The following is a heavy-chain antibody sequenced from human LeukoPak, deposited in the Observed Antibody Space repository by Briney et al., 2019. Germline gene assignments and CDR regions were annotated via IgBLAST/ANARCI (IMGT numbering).Heavy chain of an antibody. CDR2: IFNSGRT. CDR3: ARAIYGSGSYYFDY. J-gene: IGHJ4*02. Sequence: SETLSLTCTVSSYSISSSSYHWGWIRQPPGEGLEWIGSIFNSGRTYYNPSLKSRVTISVDTSNNQFSLKLRSVTAADTAVYYCARAIYGSGSYYFDYWGQGTLVTVSS. CDR1: SYSISSSSYH. D-gene: IGHD3-10*01. V-gene: IGHV4-39*02.